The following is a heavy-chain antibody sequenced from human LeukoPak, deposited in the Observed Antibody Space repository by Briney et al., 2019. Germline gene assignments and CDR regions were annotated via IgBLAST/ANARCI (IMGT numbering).Heavy chain of an antibody. CDR1: GGSISSYQ. V-gene: IGHV4-59*08. Sequence: PETLSLTCTVSGGSISSYQWSWIRQPPGKGLGWIGYISYSGFTNYNPSLKSRVTISLDTSKNQFSLKLTSVTAADTAVYYCAGHHPRNTVDFWGQGTLVTVSS. CDR2: ISYSGFT. CDR3: AGHHPRNTVDF. D-gene: IGHD2/OR15-2a*01. J-gene: IGHJ4*02.